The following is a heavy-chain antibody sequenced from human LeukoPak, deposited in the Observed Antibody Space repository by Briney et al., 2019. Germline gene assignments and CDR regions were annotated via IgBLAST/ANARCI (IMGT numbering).Heavy chain of an antibody. V-gene: IGHV4-31*03. J-gene: IGHJ4*02. D-gene: IGHD5-12*01. Sequence: SETLSLTCTVSGGSISSGGYYWSWIRQHPGKGLEWIGYIYYSGSTYYNPSLKSRVTISVDTSKNRFSLKLSSVTAADTAVYYCARESYSGYDGPPRTHFDYWGQGTLVTVSS. CDR2: IYYSGST. CDR1: GGSISSGGYY. CDR3: ARESYSGYDGPPRTHFDY.